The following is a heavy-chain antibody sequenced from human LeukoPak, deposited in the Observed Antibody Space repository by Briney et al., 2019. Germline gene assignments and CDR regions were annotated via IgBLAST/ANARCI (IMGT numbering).Heavy chain of an antibody. CDR2: IYSGGST. J-gene: IGHJ4*02. CDR3: ARELQYHYYES. V-gene: IGHV3-53*01. CDR1: GFTFSNNY. D-gene: IGHD2-2*01. Sequence: GGSLRLSCAASGFTFSNNYMSWVRQAPGKGLEWVSVIYSGGSTNYADSVKGRFTISRDNSKNTLYLQMNGLRAEDTAVYYCARELQYHYYESWGQGTLVTVSS.